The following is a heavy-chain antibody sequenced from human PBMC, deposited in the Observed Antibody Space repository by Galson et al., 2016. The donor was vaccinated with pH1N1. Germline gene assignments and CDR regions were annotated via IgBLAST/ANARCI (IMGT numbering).Heavy chain of an antibody. CDR1: GFTFDDYA. J-gene: IGHJ4*02. D-gene: IGHD1-26*01. Sequence: SLRLSCAASGFTFDDYAMLWVRQAPGKGLEWVSGISWNSGSIAYADSVKGRFTISRDNAKNSLYLQMNSLRAEDTAVYYCASAMGVTYYFDYWGQGTLVTVSS. CDR3: ASAMGVTYYFDY. CDR2: ISWNSGSI. V-gene: IGHV3-9*01.